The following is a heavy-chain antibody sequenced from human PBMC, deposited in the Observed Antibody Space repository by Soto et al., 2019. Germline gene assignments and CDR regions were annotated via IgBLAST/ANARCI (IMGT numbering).Heavy chain of an antibody. Sequence: ETLSLTCTVSGGSINSYYWSWIRQPPGKGLEWIGYISHSGTTSYNPSLKSRLTISLNTSKNQFSLKLRSVSAAHTAIYYCARGTRATQYYFYFYGMDVWGQGTTVTVS. CDR3: ARGTRATQYYFYFYGMDV. CDR1: GGSINSYY. V-gene: IGHV4-59*01. D-gene: IGHD3-10*01. J-gene: IGHJ6*02. CDR2: ISHSGTT.